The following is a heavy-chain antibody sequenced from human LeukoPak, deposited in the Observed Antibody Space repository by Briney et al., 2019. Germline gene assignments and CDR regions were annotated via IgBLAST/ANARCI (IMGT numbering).Heavy chain of an antibody. CDR2: ISSGSSSI. V-gene: IGHV3-21*01. CDR1: GFTFITFG. D-gene: IGHD3-10*01. J-gene: IGHJ6*03. Sequence: PGGSLRLSCAASGFTFITFGVNWVRQAPGKGLEWVSSISSGSSSIHYADSVKGRFTISRDNAENSLYLDMNNLRAEDTAIYFCARVTNYFYYMDVWGKGTTVTVSS. CDR3: ARVTNYFYYMDV.